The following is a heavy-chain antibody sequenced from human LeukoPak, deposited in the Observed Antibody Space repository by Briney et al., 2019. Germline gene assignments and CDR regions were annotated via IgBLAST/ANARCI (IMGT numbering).Heavy chain of an antibody. D-gene: IGHD5-18*01. CDR1: GGSFSGYY. V-gene: IGHV4-34*01. CDR2: INHSGST. CDR3: ARIPGGDTAMVPDPADY. J-gene: IGHJ4*02. Sequence: SETLSLTCAVYGGSFSGYYWSWIRQPPGKGLEWIGEINHSGSTNYNPSLKSRVTISVDTSKNQFSLKLSSVTAADTAVYYCARIPGGDTAMVPDPADYWGQGTLVTVSS.